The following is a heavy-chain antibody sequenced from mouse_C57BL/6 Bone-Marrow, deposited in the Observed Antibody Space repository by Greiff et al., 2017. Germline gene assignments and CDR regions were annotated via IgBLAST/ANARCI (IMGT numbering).Heavy chain of an antibody. D-gene: IGHD1-1*01. V-gene: IGHV7-3*01. CDR3: ASLYYCSSYAYFDY. CDR2: IRNKANGYTT. CDR1: GFTFTDYY. J-gene: IGHJ2*01. Sequence: EVKLMESGGGLVQPGGSLSLSCAASGFTFTDYYMSWVRQPPGKALEWLGFIRNKANGYTTESSASVKGRFTISRDNSQSILYLQMNALRAEDSATYYGASLYYCSSYAYFDYWGQGTTLTVSS.